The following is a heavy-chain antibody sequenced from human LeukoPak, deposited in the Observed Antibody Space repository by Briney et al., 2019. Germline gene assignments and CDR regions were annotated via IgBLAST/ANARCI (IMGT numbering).Heavy chain of an antibody. CDR2: IYPGDSET. V-gene: IGHV5-51*01. D-gene: IGHD3-10*01. Sequence: PGESLKISCKGSGYSFTSYWIAWVRQMPGKGLEWMGIIYPGDSETTYSPSFQGQVTISADKSISTAYLQWSSLKASDTAMYYCARVRSPYYYGSGSYYNRPFEYWGQGTLVTVSS. CDR1: GYSFTSYW. CDR3: ARVRSPYYYGSGSYYNRPFEY. J-gene: IGHJ4*02.